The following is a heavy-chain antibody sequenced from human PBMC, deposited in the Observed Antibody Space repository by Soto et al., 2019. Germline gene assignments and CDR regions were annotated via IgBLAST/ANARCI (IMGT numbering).Heavy chain of an antibody. V-gene: IGHV1-18*01. D-gene: IGHD3-16*01. Sequence: ASVKVSCQTSGYSFTTHTINWVRQAPGQGLEWLGWISPYNGEAIYAQKLQDRVTMTTDTSTSTAYMELRSLRSDDTAVYFCARGEVSEYHYYYYMDVWGKGTTVTVSS. CDR1: GYSFTTHT. CDR3: ARGEVSEYHYYYYMDV. CDR2: ISPYNGEA. J-gene: IGHJ6*03.